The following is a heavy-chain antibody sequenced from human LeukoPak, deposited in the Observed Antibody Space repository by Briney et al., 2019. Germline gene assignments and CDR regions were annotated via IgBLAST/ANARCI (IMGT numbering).Heavy chain of an antibody. CDR1: GGSISSYY. V-gene: IGHV4-59*01. Sequence: PSETLSLTCTVSGGSISSYYWSWIRQPPGKGLEWIGYIYYSGSTNYNPSLKSRVTISVDTSKNQFSLKLSSVTAADTAVYYCARTTTGDHTFDYWGQGTLVTVSS. CDR3: ARTTTGDHTFDY. CDR2: IYYSGST. J-gene: IGHJ4*02. D-gene: IGHD7-27*01.